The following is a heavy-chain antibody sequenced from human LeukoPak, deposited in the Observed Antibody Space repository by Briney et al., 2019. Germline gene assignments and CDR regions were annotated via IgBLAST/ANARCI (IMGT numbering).Heavy chain of an antibody. Sequence: GASVKVSCKASGYTFSSYAISWVRQAPGQGLEWMGIINPSGGSTSYAQKFQGRVTMTRDMSTSTVYMELSSLRSEDTAVYYCARDHPYYYGSETKNWFDPWGQGALVTVSS. D-gene: IGHD3-10*01. V-gene: IGHV1-46*01. CDR3: ARDHPYYYGSETKNWFDP. CDR1: GYTFSSYA. CDR2: INPSGGST. J-gene: IGHJ5*02.